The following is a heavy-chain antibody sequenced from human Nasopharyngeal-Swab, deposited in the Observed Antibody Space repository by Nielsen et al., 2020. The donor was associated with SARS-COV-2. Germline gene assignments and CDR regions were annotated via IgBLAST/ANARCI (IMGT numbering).Heavy chain of an antibody. Sequence: ASVKVSCKASGYTFTSYDINWVRQATGQGLEWMGWMNPNSGNTGYAQKAQGRVTMTTDTSTNTAYMEVRSLRSDDTAVYYCARGDVYGMDVWGQGTTVTVSS. J-gene: IGHJ6*02. CDR1: GYTFTSYD. CDR2: MNPNSGNT. V-gene: IGHV1-8*01. CDR3: ARGDVYGMDV. D-gene: IGHD5-24*01.